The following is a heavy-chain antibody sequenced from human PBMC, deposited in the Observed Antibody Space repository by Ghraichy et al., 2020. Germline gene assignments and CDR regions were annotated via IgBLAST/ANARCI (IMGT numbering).Heavy chain of an antibody. Sequence: GGSLRLSCSASGFTFSSYAMHWVRQAPGKGLEYVSAISSNGGSTYYADSVKGRFTISRDNSKNTLYLQMSSLRAEDTAVYYCVKSPDYYGSGSYYNPRGYFDYWGQGTLVTVSS. D-gene: IGHD3-10*01. J-gene: IGHJ4*02. V-gene: IGHV3-64D*06. CDR1: GFTFSSYA. CDR3: VKSPDYYGSGSYYNPRGYFDY. CDR2: ISSNGGST.